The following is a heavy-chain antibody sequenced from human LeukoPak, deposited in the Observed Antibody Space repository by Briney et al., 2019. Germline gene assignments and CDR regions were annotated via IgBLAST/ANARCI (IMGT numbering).Heavy chain of an antibody. CDR2: VSYDGSKK. J-gene: IGHJ6*02. V-gene: IGHV3-30*03. CDR3: ARDPYSSSWYMIYYYYGMDV. D-gene: IGHD6-13*01. Sequence: GGSLRLSCAASGFTFSSYGMHWVRQAPGKGLEWVAVVSYDGSKKYYADSVKGRFTISRDNSKNTLSLQMNSLRAEDMAVYYCARDPYSSSWYMIYYYYGMDVWGQGTTVTVSS. CDR1: GFTFSSYG.